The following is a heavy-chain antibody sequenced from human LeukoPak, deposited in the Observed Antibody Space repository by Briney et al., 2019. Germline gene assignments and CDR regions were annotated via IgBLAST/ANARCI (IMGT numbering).Heavy chain of an antibody. CDR1: GGSISSYY. J-gene: IGHJ6*03. D-gene: IGHD3-22*01. CDR2: IYTSGST. CDR3: ARLKNDSSGYYPYYYYYMDV. Sequence: SETLSLTCTVSGGSISSYYWSWIRQPPGKGLEWIGYIYTSGSTNYNPSLKSRVTISVDTSKNQFSLKLSSVTAADTAVYYCARLKNDSSGYYPYYYYYMDVWGKGTTVTVSS. V-gene: IGHV4-4*09.